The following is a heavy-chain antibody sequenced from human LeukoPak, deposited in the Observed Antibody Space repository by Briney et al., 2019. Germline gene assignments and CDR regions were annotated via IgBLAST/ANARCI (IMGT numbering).Heavy chain of an antibody. CDR1: GYTFTSYD. CDR3: ARSRVGAPDY. CDR2: MNPKSGNT. D-gene: IGHD1-26*01. V-gene: IGHV1-8*01. Sequence: GASVTVSCTASGYTFTSYDINWVRQAPGQGREWMRWMNPKSGNTDYAQTFQGRVTITRNTSIRTAYMELSSLRSEDTAVYYCARSRVGAPDYWGQGTLVTVSS. J-gene: IGHJ4*02.